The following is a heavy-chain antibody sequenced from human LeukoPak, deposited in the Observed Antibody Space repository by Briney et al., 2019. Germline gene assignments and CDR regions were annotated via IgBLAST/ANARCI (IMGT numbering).Heavy chain of an antibody. CDR2: IFYSGDT. CDR3: ARYPSTNSSSWNS. Sequence: PSETLSLTCTVSGGSISSGGYYWSWIRQHPGKGLEWIGYIFYSGDTFYNPSLKSRLTISVDTSKNQFSLKLTSVTAADTAVYYCARYPSTNSSSWNSWGQGTLVTVSS. V-gene: IGHV4-31*03. D-gene: IGHD6-13*01. J-gene: IGHJ4*02. CDR1: GGSISSGGYY.